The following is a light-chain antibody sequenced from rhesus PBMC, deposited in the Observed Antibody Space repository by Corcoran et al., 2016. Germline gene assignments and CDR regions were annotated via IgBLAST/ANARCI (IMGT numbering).Light chain of an antibody. CDR2: KAS. CDR1: QGISSW. V-gene: IGKV1-21*01. J-gene: IGKJ4*01. CDR3: QQYNSAPLT. Sequence: DIQMTQSPSSLSASVGDRVTITCRASQGISSWLDWYQQKPGKAPKLLIYKASSLQSGVPSRFSGNGSGTEFTLTISSLQPEDFATYYCQQYNSAPLTFGGGTKVEIK.